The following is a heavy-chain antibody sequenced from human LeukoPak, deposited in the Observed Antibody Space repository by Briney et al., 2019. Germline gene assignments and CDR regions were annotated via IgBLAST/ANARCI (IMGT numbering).Heavy chain of an antibody. D-gene: IGHD1-1*01. CDR3: ARERASSSNDGFDL. CDR2: IYYSGST. J-gene: IGHJ5*02. V-gene: IGHV4-59*01. CDR1: GGSISSYY. Sequence: SETLSLTCTVSGGSISSYYWSWIRQPPGKGLEWIGYIYYSGSTNYNPSLKSRVTISVDTSKNQFSLKLSSVTAADTAVYYCARERASSSNDGFDLWGQGTLVTVSS.